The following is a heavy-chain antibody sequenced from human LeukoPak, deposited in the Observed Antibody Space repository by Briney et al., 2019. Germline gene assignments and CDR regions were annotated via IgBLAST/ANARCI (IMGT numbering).Heavy chain of an antibody. V-gene: IGHV4-39*07. Sequence: PSETLSLTCTVSGGSISSSSYYWGWIRQPPGKGLEWIGSIYYSGSTYYNPSLKSRVTISVDTSKNQFSLKLSSVTAADTAVYYCARGLQYSYRIAAAGTVDYWGQGTLVTVSS. CDR1: GGSISSSSYY. D-gene: IGHD6-13*01. CDR3: ARGLQYSYRIAAAGTVDY. J-gene: IGHJ4*02. CDR2: IYYSGST.